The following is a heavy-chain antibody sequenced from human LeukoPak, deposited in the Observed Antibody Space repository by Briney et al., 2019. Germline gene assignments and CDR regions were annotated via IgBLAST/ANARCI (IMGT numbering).Heavy chain of an antibody. D-gene: IGHD6-19*01. CDR1: GGTFRSYA. J-gene: IGHJ4*02. Sequence: SVKVSCKASGGTFRSYAISWVRQAPGQGLEWMGRIIPIFGTANYAQKFQGRVTITTDESTSTAYMELSSLRAEDTAVYYCPSDLRPLPIEWLDPHGYWGQGTLVTVSS. V-gene: IGHV1-69*05. CDR2: IIPIFGTA. CDR3: PSDLRPLPIEWLDPHGY.